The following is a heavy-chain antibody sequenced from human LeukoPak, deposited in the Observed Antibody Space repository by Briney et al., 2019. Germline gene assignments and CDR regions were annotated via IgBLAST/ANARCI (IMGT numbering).Heavy chain of an antibody. V-gene: IGHV3-43*02. CDR3: AANTTYYYGAGGMDV. CDR1: GFTFDDYA. CDR2: ISGDGGST. D-gene: IGHD3-10*01. J-gene: IGHJ6*02. Sequence: TGGSLRLSCVASGFTFDDYAMHWVRQAPGKGLEWVSLISGDGGSTYYADSVKGRFTISRDNSKNSLYLQMNSLRTEDTALYYCAANTTYYYGAGGMDVWGQGTTVIVSS.